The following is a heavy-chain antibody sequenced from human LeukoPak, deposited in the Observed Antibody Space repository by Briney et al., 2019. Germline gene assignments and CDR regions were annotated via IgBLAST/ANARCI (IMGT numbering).Heavy chain of an antibody. Sequence: GESLKISCKGSGYGFTSYWIGWVRQMPGKGLEWMGIIYPGDSDTRYSPSFQGQVTISADKSISTAYLQWSSLKASDTAMYYCARQVGESITMVRGATFDPWGQGTLVTVSS. CDR2: IYPGDSDT. V-gene: IGHV5-51*01. CDR3: ARQVGESITMVRGATFDP. J-gene: IGHJ5*02. D-gene: IGHD3-10*01. CDR1: GYGFTSYW.